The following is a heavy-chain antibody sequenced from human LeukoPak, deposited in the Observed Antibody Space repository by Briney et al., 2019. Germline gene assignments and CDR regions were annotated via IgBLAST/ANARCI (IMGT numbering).Heavy chain of an antibody. V-gene: IGHV4-4*07. CDR2: IHTTGST. J-gene: IGHJ3*02. D-gene: IGHD4-17*01. Sequence: SETLSLTCTVSGGSISSYYWSWIRQPAGKGLEWIGRIHTTGSTNFNPSLKSRVTMSVDTSKNQFSLKLSSVTAADTAMYYCARDRVTVTDDAFDIWGQGTMVTVSS. CDR1: GGSISSYY. CDR3: ARDRVTVTDDAFDI.